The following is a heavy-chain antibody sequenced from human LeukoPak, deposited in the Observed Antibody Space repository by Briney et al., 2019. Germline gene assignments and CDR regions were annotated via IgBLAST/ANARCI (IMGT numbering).Heavy chain of an antibody. J-gene: IGHJ4*02. D-gene: IGHD1-26*01. CDR2: IYYSGST. V-gene: IGHV4-59*08. CDR1: GGSISIYY. Sequence: SETLSLTCTVSGGSISIYYWSWIRQPPGKGLEWIGYIYYSGSTNYNPSLKSRVTISVDTSKNQFSLTLSSVTAADTAVYYCARHSVSSPHYFDYWGQGTLVTVSS. CDR3: ARHSVSSPHYFDY.